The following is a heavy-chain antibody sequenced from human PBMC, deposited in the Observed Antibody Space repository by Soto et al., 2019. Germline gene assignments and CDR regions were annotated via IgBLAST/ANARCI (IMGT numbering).Heavy chain of an antibody. CDR1: GGSISSYY. J-gene: IGHJ4*02. CDR2: IYDSGST. Sequence: ETLSLTCTVSGGSISSYYWSWIRQPPGKGLEWIGYIYDSGSTNYNPSLKSRVTISVDTSKNQFSLKLTSMTAADTAVYYCAREPIAVAAYFDYWGQGTLVTVSS. CDR3: AREPIAVAAYFDY. V-gene: IGHV4-59*01. D-gene: IGHD6-19*01.